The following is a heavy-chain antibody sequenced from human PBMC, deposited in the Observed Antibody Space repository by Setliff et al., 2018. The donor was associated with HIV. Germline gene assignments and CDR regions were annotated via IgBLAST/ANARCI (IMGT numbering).Heavy chain of an antibody. CDR3: AAVFTGEPGRSLDY. CDR2: INSSGSYI. V-gene: IGHV3-21*01. D-gene: IGHD1-26*01. CDR1: GFTFISST. Sequence: PGGSLRLSCTVSGFTFISSTMNWVRQAPGKGLEWVACINSSGSYIHYADSLKGRFTISRDNAKNSQYLLMSTLRAEDTAVYYCAAVFTGEPGRSLDYWGQGTPGTGSS. J-gene: IGHJ4*02.